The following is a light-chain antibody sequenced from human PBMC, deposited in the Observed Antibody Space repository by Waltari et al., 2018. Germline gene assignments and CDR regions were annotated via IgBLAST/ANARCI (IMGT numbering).Light chain of an antibody. Sequence: DIVMTQSPDSLAVSLGERATINCKSSQSILYSSSHKNYLAWYQHKPGQPPKLLIYWASTRESGVPDRFSGSGSGTDFTLTISSLQAEDVAVYYCQQYYSTPGYTFGQGTKLEIK. CDR3: QQYYSTPGYT. V-gene: IGKV4-1*01. J-gene: IGKJ2*01. CDR2: WAS. CDR1: QSILYSSSHKNY.